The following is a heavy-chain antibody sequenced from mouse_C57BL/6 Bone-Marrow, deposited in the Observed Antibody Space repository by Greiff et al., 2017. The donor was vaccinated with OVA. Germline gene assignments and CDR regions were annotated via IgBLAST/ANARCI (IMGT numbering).Heavy chain of an antibody. J-gene: IGHJ2*01. V-gene: IGHV2-9-1*01. CDR1: GFSLTSYA. D-gene: IGHD1-1*01. CDR2: IWTGGGT. CDR3: ARNLPDYYGSSFLSYYFDY. Sequence: VKVVESGPGLVAPSQSLSITCTVSGFSLTSYAISWVRQPPGKGLEWLGVIWTGGGTNYNSALKSRLSLSKDNSTCQVFLKMNSLQTDDTARYYWARNLPDYYGSSFLSYYFDYWGQGTTLTVSS.